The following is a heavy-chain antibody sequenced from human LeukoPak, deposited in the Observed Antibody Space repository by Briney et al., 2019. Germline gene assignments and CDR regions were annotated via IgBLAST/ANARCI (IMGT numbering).Heavy chain of an antibody. CDR3: ARVGMTTVTTSDY. J-gene: IGHJ4*02. CDR2: IIPIFGTA. Sequence: SVKVSCKASGGTFSSYAISWVRQAPGQGLEWMGGIIPIFGTANYAQKFQGRVTITADESASTAYMELSSLRSEDTAVYYRARVGMTTVTTSDYWGQGTLVTVSS. D-gene: IGHD4-17*01. V-gene: IGHV1-69*01. CDR1: GGTFSSYA.